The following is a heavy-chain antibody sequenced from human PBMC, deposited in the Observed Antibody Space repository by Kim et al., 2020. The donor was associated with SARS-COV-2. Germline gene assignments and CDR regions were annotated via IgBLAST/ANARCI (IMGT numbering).Heavy chain of an antibody. CDR2: ITDDGKTQ. J-gene: IGHJ4*01. CDR3: ARGEDGCGGDCFDH. V-gene: IGHV3-30*14. CDR1: GFIFSNFP. D-gene: IGHD2-21*01. Sequence: GGSLRLSCEASGFIFSNFPMHWVRQTPDRGLEWVAVITDDGKTQHYGDSVKGRFTISRDNSKNTLYIQMSALRGDDTAVYFCARGEDGCGGDCFDHWGRGILVTVSS.